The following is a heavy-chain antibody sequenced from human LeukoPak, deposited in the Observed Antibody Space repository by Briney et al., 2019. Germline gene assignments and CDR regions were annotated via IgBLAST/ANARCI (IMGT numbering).Heavy chain of an antibody. CDR1: GFTFSSYA. V-gene: IGHV3-23*01. CDR2: ISGSGDSA. Sequence: GGSLRLSCAASGFTFSSYAMSWVRQAPGKGLEWVSTISGSGDSAYYADSVKGRFTISRDNSKNTLYLQMNSLRAEDTAVYYCARDGSSSWCVLTGYNWFDPWGQGTLVTVSS. J-gene: IGHJ5*02. CDR3: ARDGSSSWCVLTGYNWFDP. D-gene: IGHD6-13*01.